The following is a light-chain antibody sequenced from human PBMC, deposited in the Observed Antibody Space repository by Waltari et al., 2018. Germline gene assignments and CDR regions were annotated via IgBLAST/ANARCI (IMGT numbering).Light chain of an antibody. CDR3: QQYGTSPPGT. Sequence: EIVLTQSPGTLSLSPGERVTLSCSASQSVSSSYLDWYQHKPGQAPRLLIYGASSRATGIPDRFSGSGSGTDFTLTISRLEPEHFAVYYCQQYGTSPPGTFGQGTKLEIK. CDR2: GAS. CDR1: QSVSSSY. V-gene: IGKV3-20*01. J-gene: IGKJ2*01.